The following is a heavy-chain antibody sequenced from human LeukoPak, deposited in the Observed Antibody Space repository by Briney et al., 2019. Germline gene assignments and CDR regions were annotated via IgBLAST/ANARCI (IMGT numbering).Heavy chain of an antibody. CDR1: GVTFSSYS. Sequence: SVKVSCKASGVTFSSYSISWVRQAPGQGLECMGRIIPFLGLANYAQKLQGRVTITADKSKSPAYTELRRLRSEDTAEYYCSREPSQWFGESAFDIWGQGTMVTVSS. V-gene: IGHV1-69*04. J-gene: IGHJ3*02. CDR3: SREPSQWFGESAFDI. D-gene: IGHD3-10*01. CDR2: IIPFLGLA.